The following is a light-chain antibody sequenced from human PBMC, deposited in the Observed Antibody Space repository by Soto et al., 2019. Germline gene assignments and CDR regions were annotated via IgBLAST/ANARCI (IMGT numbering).Light chain of an antibody. CDR2: EVS. CDR1: RSDVGAYNY. Sequence: QSALTQPASVSGSPGQSITISCTGTRSDVGAYNYVSWYQQHPGKAPKVMIYEVSNRPSGVSNRFSGSKSGNTASLTISGLQTEDEADYYCSSYTRSNTGVFGGGTKLTVL. J-gene: IGLJ3*02. CDR3: SSYTRSNTGV. V-gene: IGLV2-14*01.